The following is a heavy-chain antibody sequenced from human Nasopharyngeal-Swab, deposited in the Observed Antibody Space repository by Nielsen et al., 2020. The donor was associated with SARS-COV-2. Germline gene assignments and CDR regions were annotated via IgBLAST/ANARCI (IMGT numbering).Heavy chain of an antibody. CDR2: ISGSGGST. Sequence: GGSLRLSCTASGFTFSSYDMSWVRQAPGKGLEWVSDISGSGGSTNYAESVKGRFTISRDNSKNTLYLQMSSLRAEDTAIYYCAKDLGVESPLWFDYWGQGTLLTVSS. CDR1: GFTFSSYD. D-gene: IGHD4-23*01. J-gene: IGHJ4*02. V-gene: IGHV3-23*01. CDR3: AKDLGVESPLWFDY.